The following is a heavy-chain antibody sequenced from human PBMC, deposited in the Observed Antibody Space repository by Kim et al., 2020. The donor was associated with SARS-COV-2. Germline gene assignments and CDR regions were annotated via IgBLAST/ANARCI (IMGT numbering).Heavy chain of an antibody. CDR3: ARSGGYCSSTSCYADLDY. D-gene: IGHD2-2*01. Sequence: SVKVSCQASGGTFSSYAISWVRQAPGQGLEWMGGIIPIFGTANYAQKFQGRVTITADESMSTAYMELSSLRSEDTAVYYCARSGGYCSSTSCYADLDYWGQGTLVTVSS. CDR2: IIPIFGTA. CDR1: GGTFSSYA. V-gene: IGHV1-69*13. J-gene: IGHJ4*02.